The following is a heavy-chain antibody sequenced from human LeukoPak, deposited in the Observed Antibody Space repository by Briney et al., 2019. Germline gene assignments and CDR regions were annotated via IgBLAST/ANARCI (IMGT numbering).Heavy chain of an antibody. CDR1: GLTVDDYA. Sequence: GWSLRLSCAVSGLTVDDYAMHWVPEAPGKGLECVSLISWDGGSTYYADSVKGGFTIPRDNSKNSLYLQMSSLRAEDTALYYCAKAYCDYLFDYWGQRTLVTVST. J-gene: IGHJ4*02. CDR2: ISWDGGST. CDR3: AKAYCDYLFDY. V-gene: IGHV3-43D*03. D-gene: IGHD4-17*01.